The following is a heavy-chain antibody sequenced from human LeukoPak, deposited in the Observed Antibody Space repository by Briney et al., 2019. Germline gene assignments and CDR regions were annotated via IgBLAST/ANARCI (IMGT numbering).Heavy chain of an antibody. Sequence: PGGSLRLSCEASGFTFSAYAMTWVRQAPGKGLEWVSSIGSDNKPHYSESVRGRFAISRDNSKNTLFLQLHNLRVEDTALYYCARDLHYYEAMDVWGQGTTVTVSS. CDR2: IGSDNKP. V-gene: IGHV3-23*01. D-gene: IGHD3-22*01. CDR3: ARDLHYYEAMDV. CDR1: GFTFSAYA. J-gene: IGHJ6*02.